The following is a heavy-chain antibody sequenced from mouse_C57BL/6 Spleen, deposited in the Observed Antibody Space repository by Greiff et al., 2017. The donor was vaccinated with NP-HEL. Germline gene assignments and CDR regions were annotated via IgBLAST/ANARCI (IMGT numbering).Heavy chain of an antibody. Sequence: VQLQQSGAELVKPGASVKLSCKASGYTFTSYWMQWVKQRPGQGLEWIGEIDPSDSYTNYNQKFKGKATLTVDTSSSTAYMQLSSLTSEDSAVYYCAIGYGNYDYWGQGTTLTVSS. CDR3: AIGYGNYDY. J-gene: IGHJ2*01. CDR1: GYTFTSYW. CDR2: IDPSDSYT. V-gene: IGHV1-50*01. D-gene: IGHD2-10*02.